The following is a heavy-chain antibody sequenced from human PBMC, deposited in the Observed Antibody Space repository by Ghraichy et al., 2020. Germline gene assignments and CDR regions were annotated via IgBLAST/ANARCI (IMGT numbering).Heavy chain of an antibody. CDR2: INPSGST. CDR3: ARESNPRGYSYGLLGLTHTTGFDP. D-gene: IGHD5-18*01. CDR1: GGSFSGYY. V-gene: IGHV4-34*01. Sequence: SETLSLTCAVYGGSFSGYYWSWIRQPPGKGLEWIGEINPSGSTNYNPSLKSRVTISVDTSKNQFSLKLSSVPAADTAVYYCARESNPRGYSYGLLGLTHTTGFDPWGQGTLVTVSS. J-gene: IGHJ5*02.